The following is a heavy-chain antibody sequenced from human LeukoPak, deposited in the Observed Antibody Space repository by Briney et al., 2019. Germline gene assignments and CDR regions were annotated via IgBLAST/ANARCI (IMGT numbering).Heavy chain of an antibody. Sequence: LPGGSLRLSCAASGFTFSSYGMHWVRQAPGKGLEWVAFIRYDGSNKYYADSVKGRFTISRDNSKNTLYLQMNSLRAEDTAVYYCARAHTHPDYYDSSGDDAFDIWGQGTMVTVSS. CDR3: ARAHTHPDYYDSSGDDAFDI. J-gene: IGHJ3*02. D-gene: IGHD3-22*01. CDR2: IRYDGSNK. V-gene: IGHV3-30*02. CDR1: GFTFSSYG.